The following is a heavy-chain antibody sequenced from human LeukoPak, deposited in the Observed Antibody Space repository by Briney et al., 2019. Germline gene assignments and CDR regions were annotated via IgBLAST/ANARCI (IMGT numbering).Heavy chain of an antibody. Sequence: PSETLSLTCTVSGGSISSYYWSWIRQPPGKGLEWIGYIYYSGSTYYNPSLKSRVTISVDTSKNQFSLKLSSVTAADTAVYYCASATRSYDSSGYTYYFDYWGQGTLVTVSS. CDR2: IYYSGST. J-gene: IGHJ4*02. CDR3: ASATRSYDSSGYTYYFDY. CDR1: GGSISSYY. V-gene: IGHV4-59*12. D-gene: IGHD3-22*01.